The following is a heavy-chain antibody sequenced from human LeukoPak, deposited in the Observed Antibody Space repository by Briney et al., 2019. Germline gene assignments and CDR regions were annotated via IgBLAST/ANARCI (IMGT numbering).Heavy chain of an antibody. CDR1: GYTFSSYD. J-gene: IGHJ4*02. CDR2: MNPNSGNT. CDR3: ARLPKYSRPLDY. D-gene: IGHD6-6*01. Sequence: ASVKVSCKASGYTFSSYDINWVRHATSQGLEWMGWMNPNSGNTAYAQKFQGRVTMSRDTSISTAYMELSSLRSEDTAVYYCARLPKYSRPLDYWGQGTLVTVSS. V-gene: IGHV1-8*02.